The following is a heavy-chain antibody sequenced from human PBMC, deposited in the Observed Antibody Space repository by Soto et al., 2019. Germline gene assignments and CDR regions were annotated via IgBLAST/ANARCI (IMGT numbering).Heavy chain of an antibody. J-gene: IGHJ6*02. CDR3: TKGTSGGV. D-gene: IGHD1-26*01. V-gene: IGHV3-23*01. CDR1: GFTFNTYD. Sequence: GGSLRLSCVASGFTFNTYDMTWVRQAPGQGLEWVSSDGIGGSPTYYADSVKGRFTISRDNSKNTLYLQMNSLRAEDTAVYYCTKGTSGGVWGQGTTVTVSS. CDR2: DGIGGSPT.